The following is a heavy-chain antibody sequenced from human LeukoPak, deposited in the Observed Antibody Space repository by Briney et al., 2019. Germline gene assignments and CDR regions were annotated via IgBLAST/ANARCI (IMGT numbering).Heavy chain of an antibody. D-gene: IGHD3-22*01. J-gene: IGHJ2*01. V-gene: IGHV4-39*07. CDR1: GGSISSSSYY. Sequence: SETLSLTCTVSGGSISSSSYYWGWIRQPPGKGLEWIGSIYYSGSTYYNPSLKSRVAISVDTSKNQFSLKLSSVTAADTAVYYCAREIATPYYYDSSGFSWYFDLWGRGTLVTVSS. CDR3: AREIATPYYYDSSGFSWYFDL. CDR2: IYYSGST.